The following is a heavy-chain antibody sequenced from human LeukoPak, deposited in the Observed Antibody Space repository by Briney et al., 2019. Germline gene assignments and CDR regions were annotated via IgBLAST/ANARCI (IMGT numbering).Heavy chain of an antibody. Sequence: GGSLRLSCAASGFTFSNYAMRWVRQAPGKGLEWVSGISGSGDSIYYADSVKGRLTISRDISKNTLYVQMNSLRPEDTAVYYCARAAHRGSSFDYWGQGTLVTVSS. V-gene: IGHV3-23*01. CDR2: ISGSGDSI. CDR3: ARAAHRGSSFDY. D-gene: IGHD3-10*01. CDR1: GFTFSNYA. J-gene: IGHJ4*02.